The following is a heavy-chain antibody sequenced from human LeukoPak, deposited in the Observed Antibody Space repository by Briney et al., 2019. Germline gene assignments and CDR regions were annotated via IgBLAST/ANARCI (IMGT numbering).Heavy chain of an antibody. CDR2: IYYSGST. Sequence: SETLSLTCTVSGGSISSGGYYWSWIRQHPGKGLEWIGYIYYSGSTCYNPSLKSRVTISVDTSKNQFSLKLSSVTAADTAVYYCARDGYYYDSSGYHTYYFDYWGQGTLVTVSS. J-gene: IGHJ4*02. CDR1: GGSISSGGYY. D-gene: IGHD3-22*01. CDR3: ARDGYYYDSSGYHTYYFDY. V-gene: IGHV4-31*03.